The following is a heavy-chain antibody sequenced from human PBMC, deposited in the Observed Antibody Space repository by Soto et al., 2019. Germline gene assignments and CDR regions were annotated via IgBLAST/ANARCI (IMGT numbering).Heavy chain of an antibody. J-gene: IGHJ6*03. CDR2: ISAYNGNT. V-gene: IGHV1-18*01. D-gene: IGHD2-15*01. CDR3: ARVHCSGGSGYSHYYYYYMDV. Sequence: QVQLVQSGAEVKKPGASVKVSCKASGYTFTSYGISWVRQAPGQGLEWMGWISAYNGNTNYAQKLQGRVTMTTDTSTSTAYMELRSLRSDDTAVYYCARVHCSGGSGYSHYYYYYMDVWGKGTTVTVSS. CDR1: GYTFTSYG.